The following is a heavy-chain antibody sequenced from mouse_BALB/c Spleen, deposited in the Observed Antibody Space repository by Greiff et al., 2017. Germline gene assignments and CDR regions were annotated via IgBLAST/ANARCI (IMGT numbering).Heavy chain of an antibody. Sequence: QVQLQQPGAELVKPGTSVKLSCKASGYNFTSYWINWVKLRPGQGLEWIGDIYPGSGSTNYNEKFKSKATLTVDTSSSTAYMQLSSLASEDSALYYCATPGLMIALDYWGQGTTLTVSS. D-gene: IGHD2-3*01. V-gene: IGHV1-55*01. CDR2: IYPGSGST. CDR3: ATPGLMIALDY. CDR1: GYNFTSYW. J-gene: IGHJ2*01.